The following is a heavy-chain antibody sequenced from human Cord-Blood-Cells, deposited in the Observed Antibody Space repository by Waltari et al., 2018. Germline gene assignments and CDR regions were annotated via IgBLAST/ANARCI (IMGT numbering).Heavy chain of an antibody. J-gene: IGHJ3*02. CDR3: ASFRDCPGPGCSIAARPGDAFDI. Sequence: QVQLVQSGAEVKKPGSSVKVSCKASGGTFSSYAISWVRQAPGQGLEWLGRIIPILGIANYAQKFQGRVTITADKSTSTAYMELSSLRSEDTAVYYCASFRDCPGPGCSIAARPGDAFDIWGQGTMVTVSS. V-gene: IGHV1-69*09. CDR1: GGTFSSYA. D-gene: IGHD6-6*01. CDR2: IIPILGIA.